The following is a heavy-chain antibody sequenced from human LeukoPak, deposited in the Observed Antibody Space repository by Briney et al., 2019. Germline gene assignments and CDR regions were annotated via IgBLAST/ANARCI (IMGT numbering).Heavy chain of an antibody. D-gene: IGHD3-22*01. CDR3: ARANYYDSSGLPAGFDY. Sequence: GESLKISCKGSGYSFTSYWIGWVRQMPGKGLEWMGIIYPGETDTRYSPSFQGQVTISADKSISTAYLQWSSLKASDTAMYYCARANYYDSSGLPAGFDYWGQGTLVTVSS. V-gene: IGHV5-51*01. CDR1: GYSFTSYW. CDR2: IYPGETDT. J-gene: IGHJ4*02.